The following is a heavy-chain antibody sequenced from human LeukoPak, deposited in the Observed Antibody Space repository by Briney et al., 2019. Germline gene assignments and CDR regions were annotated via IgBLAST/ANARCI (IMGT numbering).Heavy chain of an antibody. V-gene: IGHV3-30*18. CDR3: AKDGARGPAKYYFDY. J-gene: IGHJ4*02. Sequence: PGRSLRLSCAASGFTFNTYGIHWVRQAPGEGLEWVAVIASDGRDKKYADSVKGRFTITRDNSKNTLYLQMNSPRAEDTAVYYCAKDGARGPAKYYFDYWGQGTLVTVSS. CDR1: GFTFNTYG. D-gene: IGHD2-2*01. CDR2: IASDGRDK.